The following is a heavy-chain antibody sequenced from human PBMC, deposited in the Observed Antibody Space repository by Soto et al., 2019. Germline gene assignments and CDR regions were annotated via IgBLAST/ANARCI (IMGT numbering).Heavy chain of an antibody. CDR3: AKEKSEQWLFDAFDI. Sequence: GGSLRLSCAASGFTFDDYAMHWVRQAPGKGLEWVSGISWNSGSIGYADSVKGRFTISRDNAKNSLYLQMNSLRAEDTALYYCAKEKSEQWLFDAFDIWGQGTMVTVSS. J-gene: IGHJ3*02. CDR1: GFTFDDYA. CDR2: ISWNSGSI. V-gene: IGHV3-9*01. D-gene: IGHD6-19*01.